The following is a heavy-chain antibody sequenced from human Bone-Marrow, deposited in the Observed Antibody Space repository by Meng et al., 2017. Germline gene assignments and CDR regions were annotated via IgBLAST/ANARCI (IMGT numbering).Heavy chain of an antibody. Sequence: SVKVSCKAPGNSFSTYSIAWVRQAPGQGLEWMGRIIPIFGTTTYAQRFQGRLTFTADRSTTTAYMDLSSLTSDDTAVYYCAREVGLLAATMPTAGGHFDYWGQGAVVTVSS. CDR1: GNSFSTYS. CDR2: IIPIFGTT. D-gene: IGHD5-12*01. CDR3: AREVGLLAATMPTAGGHFDY. V-gene: IGHV1-69*13. J-gene: IGHJ4*02.